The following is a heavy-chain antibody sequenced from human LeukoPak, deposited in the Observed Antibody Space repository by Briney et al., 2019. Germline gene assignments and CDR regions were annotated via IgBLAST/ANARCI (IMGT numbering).Heavy chain of an antibody. CDR3: ATEAAGTPPYYYYGMDV. Sequence: ASVKVSCKVSGYTLTELSMHWVRQAPGKGLEWMGGFDPEDGETIYAQKFQGRVTMTEDTSTDTAYMELSSLRSEDTAVYYCATEAAGTPPYYYYGMDVWGQRATVTVSS. CDR1: GYTLTELS. CDR2: FDPEDGET. V-gene: IGHV1-24*01. J-gene: IGHJ6*02. D-gene: IGHD6-13*01.